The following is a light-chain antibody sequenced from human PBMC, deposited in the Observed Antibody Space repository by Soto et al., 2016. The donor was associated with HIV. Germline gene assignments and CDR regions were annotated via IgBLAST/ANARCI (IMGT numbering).Light chain of an antibody. CDR3: QAWDSTTAV. Sequence: SYELIQAPSVSVSPGQTASITCSSDQLGSKYVWWYQQRPGHSPMLVISHNDKRPSGISERFSGSNSGNTGTLTISGTQAMDEADYYCQAWDSTTAVFGGGTKLTVL. CDR1: QLGSKY. J-gene: IGLJ2*01. CDR2: HND. V-gene: IGLV3-1*01.